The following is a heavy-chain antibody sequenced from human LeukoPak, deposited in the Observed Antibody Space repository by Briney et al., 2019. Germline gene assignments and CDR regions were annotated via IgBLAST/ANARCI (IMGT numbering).Heavy chain of an antibody. V-gene: IGHV4-61*01. CDR3: ASSEGIAVGEPAGYFDY. CDR1: GGSVSSGSYY. CDR2: IYYSGST. D-gene: IGHD6-19*01. J-gene: IGHJ4*02. Sequence: PSETLSLTCTVSGGSVSSGSYYWSWIRQPPGKGLEWIGYIYYSGSTSYNPSLKSRVTISVDTSKNQFSLKLSSVTAADTAVYYCASSEGIAVGEPAGYFDYWGQGTLVTVSS.